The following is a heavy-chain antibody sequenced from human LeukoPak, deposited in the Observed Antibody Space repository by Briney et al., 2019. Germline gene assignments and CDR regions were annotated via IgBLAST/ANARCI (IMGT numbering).Heavy chain of an antibody. CDR3: ARVDIVVVPAAMGYYYYYGMDV. J-gene: IGHJ6*02. Sequence: GGSLRLSCAASGFTFSSYWMSWVRQAPGKGLEWVANIKQDGSEKYYVDSVKGRFTISRDNAKNSLYLQMNSLRAEDTAVYYCARVDIVVVPAAMGYYYYYGMDVWGQGTTVTVSS. D-gene: IGHD2-2*03. V-gene: IGHV3-7*03. CDR1: GFTFSSYW. CDR2: IKQDGSEK.